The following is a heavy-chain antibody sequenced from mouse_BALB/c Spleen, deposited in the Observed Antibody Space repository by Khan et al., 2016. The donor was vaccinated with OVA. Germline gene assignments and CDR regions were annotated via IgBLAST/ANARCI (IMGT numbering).Heavy chain of an antibody. D-gene: IGHD2-4*01. CDR3: TRRDYESMDY. J-gene: IGHJ4*01. V-gene: IGHV14-1*02. CDR1: GFNITDYY. CDR2: IDPENGNT. Sequence: VQLQQSGAELVRPGALVKLSCKASGFNITDYYIHWVKQRPEQGLEWIGWIDPENGNTIYDPKFQGKASITADTSSNTAYLQRSSLTSEDTAVYYCTRRDYESMDYWGHGTSVTVSS.